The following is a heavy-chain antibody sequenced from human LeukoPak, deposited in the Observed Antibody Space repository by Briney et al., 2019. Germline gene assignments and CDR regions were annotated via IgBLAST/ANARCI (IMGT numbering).Heavy chain of an antibody. CDR2: VSWGGASV. CDR1: GFNFGDFT. CDR3: AKLLRDATIYGF. D-gene: IGHD5-24*01. V-gene: IGHV3-43*01. J-gene: IGHJ4*01. Sequence: GGSLRLSCVASGFNFGDFTMQWVRQAPGKGLEWVSLVSWGGASVYYADSVKGRFTISRGNAENSLFLQMNSLRAEDTAFYYCAKLLRDATIYGFWGHGALVTVSS.